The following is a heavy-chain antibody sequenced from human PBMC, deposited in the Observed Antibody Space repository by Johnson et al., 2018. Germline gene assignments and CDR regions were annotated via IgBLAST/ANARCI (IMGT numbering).Heavy chain of an antibody. D-gene: IGHD5-18*01. J-gene: IGHJ6*02. CDR1: GFTFSSYG. Sequence: QVQLVQSGGGVVQPGRSLRLSCAASGFTFSSYGMHWVRQAPGKGLAWAAVISYDGSNTYYADSVKGRFPISRDNSKNTLYQQMNSLRAKDTAVYYCAKDQAPYSYGYGHYYYGMDVWGQGTTVTVSS. CDR2: ISYDGSNT. CDR3: AKDQAPYSYGYGHYYYGMDV. V-gene: IGHV3-30*18.